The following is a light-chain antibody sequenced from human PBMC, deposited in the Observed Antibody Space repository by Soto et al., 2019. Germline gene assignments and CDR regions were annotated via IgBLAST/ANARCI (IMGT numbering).Light chain of an antibody. CDR2: DAS. CDR3: LQHKSYPWT. V-gene: IGKV1-17*01. Sequence: DIQVTRSPSSLSASVGDRVSITCRASLDIRNDLDWYQQKPGKAPKRLIYDASTLQSGVPSRFSGAGSGAEFTLTINGLQSEDFATYFCLQHKSYPWTFGQGTKVDIK. CDR1: LDIRND. J-gene: IGKJ1*01.